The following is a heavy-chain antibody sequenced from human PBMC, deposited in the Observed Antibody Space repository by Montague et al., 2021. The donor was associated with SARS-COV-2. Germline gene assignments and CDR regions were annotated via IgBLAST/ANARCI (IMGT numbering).Heavy chain of an antibody. CDR1: GGSFSGYL. CDR3: ARGGSSSSGVY. V-gene: IGHV4-34*01. Sequence: SETLSLTCAVHGGSFSGYLWSWIRQPPGKGLERIGQINHSGNTNXNPSLMSRVTISVDMSKSQFSLNLSSVTAADTAVYYCARGGSSSSGVYWGQGTLVTVSS. CDR2: INHSGNT. J-gene: IGHJ4*02. D-gene: IGHD6-6*01.